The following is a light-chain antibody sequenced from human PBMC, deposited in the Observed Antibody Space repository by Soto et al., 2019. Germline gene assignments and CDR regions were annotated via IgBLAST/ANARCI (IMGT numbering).Light chain of an antibody. V-gene: IGKV3-20*01. CDR2: SAS. J-gene: IGKJ3*01. CDR3: QQYGGGAFT. CDR1: QSVTNNF. Sequence: IVLTQSPGTLSLSPGERATLSCRASQSVTNNFLAWYQQKPGQVPRLLINSASKRATGIPDRFSGSGSGIYFTLTISGLGPEDFAVYYFQQYGGGAFTFGPGTKVEI.